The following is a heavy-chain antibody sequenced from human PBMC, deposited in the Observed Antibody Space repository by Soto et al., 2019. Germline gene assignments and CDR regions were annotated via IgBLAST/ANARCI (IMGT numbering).Heavy chain of an antibody. J-gene: IGHJ5*02. CDR3: ARGVAETDFYPWANWFDL. V-gene: IGHV4-4*07. CDR1: GGSISSFY. D-gene: IGHD6-19*01. Sequence: QMVLQESGPGLVKPSETLSLTCNVSGGSISSFYWTWIRQPAGGRLEWIGRVYDSGSSNYNPSLKMRITMSLHRSRSQFSLSVYYVTAADTAVYYCARGVAETDFYPWANWFDLCGQGILVSVSS. CDR2: VYDSGSS.